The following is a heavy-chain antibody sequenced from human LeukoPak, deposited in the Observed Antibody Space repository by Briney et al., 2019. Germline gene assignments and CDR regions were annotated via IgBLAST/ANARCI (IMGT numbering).Heavy chain of an antibody. CDR3: AKSLAVPGSPDS. CDR2: VSGSGGNT. Sequence: GGSLRLSCAASGFTFTYSAMTWVRQAPGKGLEWVSTVSGSGGNTYYADSVQGRFTISRDNSGNTLCLQMNSLRAQDTAVYYCAKSLAVPGSPDSWGQGTLVTVSS. J-gene: IGHJ4*02. D-gene: IGHD6-19*01. V-gene: IGHV3-23*01. CDR1: GFTFTYSA.